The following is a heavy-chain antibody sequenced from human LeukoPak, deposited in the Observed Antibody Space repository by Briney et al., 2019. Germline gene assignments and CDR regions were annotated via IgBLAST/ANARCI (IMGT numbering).Heavy chain of an antibody. Sequence: GRSLRLSCAASGFTFSSYGMHWVRQAPGKGLEWVAVIWYDGSNKYYAGSVKGRFTISRDNSKNTLYLQMNSLRAEDTAVYYCARERRPSLRAFDIWGQGTMVTVSS. CDR2: IWYDGSNK. D-gene: IGHD6-6*01. J-gene: IGHJ3*02. CDR3: ARERRPSLRAFDI. CDR1: GFTFSSYG. V-gene: IGHV3-33*01.